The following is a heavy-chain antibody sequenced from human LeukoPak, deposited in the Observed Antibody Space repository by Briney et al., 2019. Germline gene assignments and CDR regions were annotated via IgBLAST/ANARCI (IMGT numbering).Heavy chain of an antibody. J-gene: IGHJ6*02. Sequence: AGGSLRLSCAASGFIFSGYWMTWVRQAPGKGLQGVASIKQDGSDSYHVDSVRGRFTISRDNARDSLFLQMKNLRADDTAVYYCAKNIAAPGRVDYQLYAMDEWGQGTTVTVSS. D-gene: IGHD6-13*01. CDR3: AKNIAAPGRVDYQLYAMDE. V-gene: IGHV3-7*01. CDR2: IKQDGSDS. CDR1: GFIFSGYW.